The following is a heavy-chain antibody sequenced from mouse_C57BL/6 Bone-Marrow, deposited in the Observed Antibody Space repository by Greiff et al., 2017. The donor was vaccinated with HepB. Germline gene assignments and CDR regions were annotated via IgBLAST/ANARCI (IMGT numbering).Heavy chain of an antibody. CDR2: ISDGGSYT. J-gene: IGHJ3*01. CDR3: ARGRDDYGRFAY. D-gene: IGHD2-4*01. Sequence: DVHLVESGGGLVKPGGSLKLSCAASGFTFSSYAMSWVRQTPEKRLEWVATISDGGSYTYYPDNVKGRFTISRDNAKNNLYLQMSHLKSEDTAMYYCARGRDDYGRFAYWGQGTLVTVSA. CDR1: GFTFSSYA. V-gene: IGHV5-4*01.